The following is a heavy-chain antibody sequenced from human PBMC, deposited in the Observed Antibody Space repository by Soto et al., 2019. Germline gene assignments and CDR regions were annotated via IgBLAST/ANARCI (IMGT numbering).Heavy chain of an antibody. D-gene: IGHD3-10*01. V-gene: IGHV4-59*01. CDR1: GGSISSDY. J-gene: IGHJ6*02. CDR2: IYYTGST. Sequence: PSETLSLTCTVSGGSISSDYWSWIRQPPGQGLEWIGYIYYTGSTNYNPSLKSRVTISVDTSKNQFSLSLTSVTAADTAVYYCARDTRLDYGSGYYYYVMDVWGQGATGTVSS. CDR3: ARDTRLDYGSGYYYYVMDV.